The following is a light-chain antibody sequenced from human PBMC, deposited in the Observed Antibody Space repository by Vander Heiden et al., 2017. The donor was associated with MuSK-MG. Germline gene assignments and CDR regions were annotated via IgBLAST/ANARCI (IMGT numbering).Light chain of an antibody. CDR2: GAS. J-gene: IGKJ2*01. CDR1: QNITLY. V-gene: IGKV1-39*01. CDR3: QQSYRTPFT. Sequence: DIQMTQSPSSLSASVGDRVTIPCRASQNITLYLNWYQQKAGKAPTLLIFGASNLQGGVTSRFNGGGSGTEFTLTITRLQPEDVATYYCQQSYRTPFTFGQGTKLEIK.